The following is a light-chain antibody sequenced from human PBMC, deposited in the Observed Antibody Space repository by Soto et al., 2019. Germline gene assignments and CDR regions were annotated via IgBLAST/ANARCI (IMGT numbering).Light chain of an antibody. J-gene: IGLJ3*02. CDR1: SSDVGGYNY. CDR2: EVS. V-gene: IGLV2-14*01. Sequence: QSVLTQPASVSGSPGQSITISCTGSSSDVGGYNYVSWYQQYPGKAPSLMIYEVSNRPSGVSDRFSGSKSGNTASLTISGLQAEDEADYYCQAYDYSLTAFVFGGGTQLTVL. CDR3: QAYDYSLTAFV.